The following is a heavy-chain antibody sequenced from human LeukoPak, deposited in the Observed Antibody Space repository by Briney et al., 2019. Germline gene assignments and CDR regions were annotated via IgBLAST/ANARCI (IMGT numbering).Heavy chain of an antibody. CDR3: ARGDDYGDYWGLY. V-gene: IGHV1-18*01. Sequence: ASVKVSCKTSGYTFTKYGITWVRQAPGQGLEWMGWISTYNGNTNYAQKLQGRVTMTTDTSTSTAYMELRSLISDDAAVYYCARGDDYGDYWGLYWGQGTLVTVSS. J-gene: IGHJ4*02. D-gene: IGHD4-17*01. CDR1: GYTFTKYG. CDR2: ISTYNGNT.